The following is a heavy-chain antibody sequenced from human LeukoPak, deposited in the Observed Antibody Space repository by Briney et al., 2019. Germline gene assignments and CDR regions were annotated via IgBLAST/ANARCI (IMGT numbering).Heavy chain of an antibody. CDR2: IRYDGSNK. V-gene: IGHV3-30*02. J-gene: IGHJ4*02. D-gene: IGHD3-22*01. Sequence: GGSLRLSCAASGFTFSSYGMHWVRQAPGKGLEWVAFIRYDGSNKYYADSVKGRFTISRDNSKNTLYLQMNSLRAEDTAVYYCARAQLILYYYDSSGLVDYWGQGTLVTVSS. CDR3: ARAQLILYYYDSSGLVDY. CDR1: GFTFSSYG.